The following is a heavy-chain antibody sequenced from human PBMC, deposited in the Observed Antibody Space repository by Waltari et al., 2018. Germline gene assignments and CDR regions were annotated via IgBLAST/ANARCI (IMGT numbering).Heavy chain of an antibody. Sequence: EVQLVESGGGLVQPGGSLRLSCAASGFTFSSYSMNWVRQAPGKGLEWVSYISSSSSTIYYADSVKGRFTISRDNAKNSLYLQMNSLRAEDTAVYYCARTRTYYDILTGYYSFSAFDIWGQGTMVTVSS. CDR2: ISSSSSTI. CDR1: GFTFSSYS. J-gene: IGHJ3*02. D-gene: IGHD3-9*01. CDR3: ARTRTYYDILTGYYSFSAFDI. V-gene: IGHV3-48*04.